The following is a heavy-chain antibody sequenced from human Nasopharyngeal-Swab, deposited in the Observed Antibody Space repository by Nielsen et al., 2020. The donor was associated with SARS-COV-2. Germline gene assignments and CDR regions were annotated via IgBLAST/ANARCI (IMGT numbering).Heavy chain of an antibody. CDR1: GCTFTSYA. D-gene: IGHD4-17*01. V-gene: IGHV7-4-1*02. Sequence: AAVKVSCKAAGCTFTSYAMNWVRQAPGQGLEWMGWINTNTGNPTYAQGFAGRFVFSLDTSVSTAYLQISSLKAEDTAVYYCARGLTTVTTWGGYWGQGTLVTVSS. CDR3: ARGLTTVTTWGGY. J-gene: IGHJ4*02. CDR2: INTNTGNP.